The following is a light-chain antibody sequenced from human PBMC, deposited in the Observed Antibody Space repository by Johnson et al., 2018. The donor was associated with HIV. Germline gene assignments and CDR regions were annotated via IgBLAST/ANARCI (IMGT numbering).Light chain of an antibody. CDR3: GTWDSSLSAGV. V-gene: IGLV1-51*01. J-gene: IGLJ1*01. Sequence: QSVLTQPPSVSAAPGQKVTISCSGSSCDIGNNYVSWHQKFPGAAPKVLIYDNNKRPSGIPDRFSASKSGTSATLGITGLQSGDEADYYCGTWDSSLSAGVFGTGTKVTVL. CDR2: DNN. CDR1: SCDIGNNY.